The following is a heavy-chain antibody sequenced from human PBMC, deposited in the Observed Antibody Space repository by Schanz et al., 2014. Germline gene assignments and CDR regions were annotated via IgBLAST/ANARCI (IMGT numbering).Heavy chain of an antibody. CDR3: ARDTLWFGDINDAFDV. D-gene: IGHD3-10*01. V-gene: IGHV3-21*01. J-gene: IGHJ3*01. Sequence: QLVESGGGLVKPGGSLRLSCATSGFNLRRYSMNWVRQAPGVGLEWVSSIEGRFTVSRDNANNVMYLQMNSLRVGDTAMYYCARDTLWFGDINDAFDVWGHGTMVTVS. CDR2: I. CDR1: GFNLRRYS.